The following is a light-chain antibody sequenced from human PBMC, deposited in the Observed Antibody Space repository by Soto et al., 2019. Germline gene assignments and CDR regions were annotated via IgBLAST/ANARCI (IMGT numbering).Light chain of an antibody. J-gene: IGKJ5*01. CDR1: QSVSTN. CDR2: GAS. CDR3: QQFNNWPLT. Sequence: EIVMTQSPTTLSVSPGERATLSCRASQSVSTNLAWYQQKPGQVPSLLIYGASTRASGIPARFSGSGSGTEFTLTIGSLQSEDFAVYYCQQFNNWPLTFGQGTRLE. V-gene: IGKV3-15*01.